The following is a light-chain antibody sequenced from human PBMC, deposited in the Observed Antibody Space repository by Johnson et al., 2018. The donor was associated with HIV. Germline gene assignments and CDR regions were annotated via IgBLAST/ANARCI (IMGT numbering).Light chain of an antibody. CDR1: SSNIGDNF. CDR3: GTWDSRLSPYV. V-gene: IGLV1-51*02. Sequence: QSVLTQPPSVSAAPGQKVTISCSGSSSNIGDNFVSWYQQLPGRAPKLLIYENNKRPSGIPDRFSGSKSGTSASLGITGLQTGDEADYYCGTWDSRLSPYVFGTGTKVTVL. CDR2: ENN. J-gene: IGLJ1*01.